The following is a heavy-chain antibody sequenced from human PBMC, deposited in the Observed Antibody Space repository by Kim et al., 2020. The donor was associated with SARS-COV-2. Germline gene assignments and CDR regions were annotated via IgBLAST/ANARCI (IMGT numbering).Heavy chain of an antibody. D-gene: IGHD3-10*01. CDR3: ARRVVWFGAFDP. J-gene: IGHJ5*02. Sequence: NPTPPPQSRVTISVDTSKTQCSLKLSSVTAADTAVYYCARRVVWFGAFDPWGQGTLVTVSS. V-gene: IGHV4-59*08.